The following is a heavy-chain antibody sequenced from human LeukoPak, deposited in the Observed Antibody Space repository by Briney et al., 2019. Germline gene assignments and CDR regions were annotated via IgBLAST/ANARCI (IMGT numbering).Heavy chain of an antibody. V-gene: IGHV4-59*01. CDR1: GGSISSYY. CDR3: ARGGATVVNDWFDP. Sequence: SETLSLTCSVSGGSISSYYWSWIRQPPGKRLEWIGYIYYSGSTNYNPSLKSRVTISVDTSKNQFSLKLSSVTAADTAVYYCARGGATVVNDWFDPWGQGTLVTVSS. CDR2: IYYSGST. J-gene: IGHJ5*02. D-gene: IGHD4-23*01.